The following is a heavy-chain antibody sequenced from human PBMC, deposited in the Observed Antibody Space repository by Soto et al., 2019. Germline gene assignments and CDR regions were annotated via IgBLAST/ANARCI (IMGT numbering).Heavy chain of an antibody. Sequence: SVKVSCKASGYTFSSYAISWVRQAPGQGLEWMGGIIPIFGTANYAQKFQGRVTITADESTSTAYMELSSLRSEDTAVYYCARVGLDCSGGSCYSLSNYYYYSMDVWGQGTTVTVSS. D-gene: IGHD2-15*01. CDR1: GYTFSSYA. V-gene: IGHV1-69*13. CDR2: IIPIFGTA. CDR3: ARVGLDCSGGSCYSLSNYYYYSMDV. J-gene: IGHJ6*02.